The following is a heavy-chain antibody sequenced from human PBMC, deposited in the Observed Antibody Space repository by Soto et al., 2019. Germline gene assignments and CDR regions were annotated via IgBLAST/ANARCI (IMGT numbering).Heavy chain of an antibody. Sequence: SETLSLTCTVSGGSISSSSYYWGWIRQPPGKGLEWIGSIYYSGSTYYNPSLKSRVTISVDTSKNQFSLKLSSVTAADTAVYYCARDPRDYYGMDVWGQGTTVTVSS. CDR3: ARDPRDYYGMDV. V-gene: IGHV4-39*02. J-gene: IGHJ6*02. D-gene: IGHD2-21*01. CDR2: IYYSGST. CDR1: GGSISSSSYY.